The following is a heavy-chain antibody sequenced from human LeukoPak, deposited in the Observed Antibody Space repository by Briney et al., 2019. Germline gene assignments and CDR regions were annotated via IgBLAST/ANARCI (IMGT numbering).Heavy chain of an antibody. CDR1: GFTFSSYG. J-gene: IGHJ4*02. D-gene: IGHD6-19*01. CDR2: IWYDGSNK. CDR3: ARGRYSSGQQTDY. V-gene: IGHV3-33*01. Sequence: GGSLRLSCAASGFTFSSYGMHWVRQAPGKGLEWVAVIWYDGSNKYYADSVKGRFTISRDNSKNTLYLQVNSLRAEDTAVYYCARGRYSSGQQTDYWGQGTLVTVSS.